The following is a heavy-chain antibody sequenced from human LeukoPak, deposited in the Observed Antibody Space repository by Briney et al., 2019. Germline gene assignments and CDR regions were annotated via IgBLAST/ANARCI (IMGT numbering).Heavy chain of an antibody. V-gene: IGHV4-38-2*02. J-gene: IGHJ1*01. CDR1: GYSISSGYY. CDR3: ARRVFAAVPHFQH. Sequence: KPSETLSLTCTVSGYSISSGYYWGWIRQPPGKGLEWIGSIYHSGSTNYNPSLKSRVTISVDTSKNQFSLKLSSVTAADTAVYYCARRVFAAVPHFQHWGQGTLVTVSS. CDR2: IYHSGST. D-gene: IGHD2-2*01.